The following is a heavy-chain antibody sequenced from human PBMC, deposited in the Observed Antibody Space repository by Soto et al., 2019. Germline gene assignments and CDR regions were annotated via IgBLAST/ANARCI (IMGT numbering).Heavy chain of an antibody. CDR3: ARDRIEPVKDFWSGYSINYGMDV. CDR2: IYYSGST. J-gene: IGHJ6*02. D-gene: IGHD3-3*01. V-gene: IGHV4-31*03. CDR1: GGSISSGGYY. Sequence: PSETLSLTCTVSGGSISSGGYYWSWIRQHPGKGLEWIGYIYYSGSTYYNPSLKSRVTISVDTSKNQFSLKLSSVTAAETAVYYCARDRIEPVKDFWSGYSINYGMDVWGQGTTVTVSS.